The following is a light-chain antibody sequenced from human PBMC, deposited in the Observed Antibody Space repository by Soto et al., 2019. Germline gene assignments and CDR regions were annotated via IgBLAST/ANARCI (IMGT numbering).Light chain of an antibody. CDR2: DVS. V-gene: IGLV2-14*03. J-gene: IGLJ2*01. CDR1: SSDIGGYIY. Sequence: QSALTQPASVSGSPGQSITISCTGTSSDIGGYIYVSWYQHHPGKAPKLLIYDVSNRPSGVSNRFSGSKSDNTAYLTISRLQVDDEADYFCSTYTSSRTRFGGGTKLTVL. CDR3: STYTSSRTR.